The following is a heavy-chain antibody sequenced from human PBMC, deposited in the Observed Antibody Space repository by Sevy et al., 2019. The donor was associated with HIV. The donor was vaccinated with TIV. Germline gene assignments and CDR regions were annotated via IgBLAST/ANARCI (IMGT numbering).Heavy chain of an antibody. V-gene: IGHV3-15*01. D-gene: IGHD3-10*01. CDR2: IKSKTDGGTT. J-gene: IGHJ4*02. CDR1: GFTFSNAW. CDR3: TTDLMVRGVINY. Sequence: GESLKISCAASGFTFSNAWMSWVRQAPGKGLEWVGRIKSKTDGGTTDYAAPVKGRFTISRDDSKNTLYLQMNSLKTEDTAVYYCTTDLMVRGVINYWGQGTLVTVSS.